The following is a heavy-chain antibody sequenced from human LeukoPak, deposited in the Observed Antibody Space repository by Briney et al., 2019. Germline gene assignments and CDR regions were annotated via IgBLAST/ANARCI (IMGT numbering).Heavy chain of an antibody. CDR3: ARDATIAAPLMS. CDR1: GESFSGYY. V-gene: IGHV4-38-2*02. D-gene: IGHD6-13*01. CDR2: IFHGVTT. J-gene: IGHJ4*02. Sequence: SETLSLTCAVYGESFSGYYWAWIRQPPGEGLEWIGNIFHGVTTFYNPSLMNRVAISVDTSKNQFSLKLTSVTAADTAVYYCARDATIAAPLMSWGQGTLVIVSS.